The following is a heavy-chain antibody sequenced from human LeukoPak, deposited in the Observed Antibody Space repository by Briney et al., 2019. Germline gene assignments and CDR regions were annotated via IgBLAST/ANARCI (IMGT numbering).Heavy chain of an antibody. CDR3: TTDSRDGYNYGRHFDY. D-gene: IGHD5-24*01. J-gene: IGHJ4*02. CDR1: GFTFSHAW. V-gene: IGHV3-15*01. Sequence: GGSLRLSCAASGFTFSHAWMSRVRQAPGKGLEWVGRIKSKTDGGTTDYAAPVKGRFTISRDDPKNTLYLQMNSLKTEDTAVYYCTTDSRDGYNYGRHFDYWGQGTLVTVSS. CDR2: IKSKTDGGTT.